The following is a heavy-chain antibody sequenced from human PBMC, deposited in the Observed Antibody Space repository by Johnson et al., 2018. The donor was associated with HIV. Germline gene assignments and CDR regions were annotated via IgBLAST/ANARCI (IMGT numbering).Heavy chain of an antibody. J-gene: IGHJ3*02. Sequence: QVQLVESGGGVVQPGRSLRLSCAASGFTFSSYAMHWVRQAPGKGLEWVAVISYDGSNKHEVDPVKGRFTISRENSKNTLYLQMNSLGAEDTAVYYCARACRDGYTCDAFDIWGQGTMVTVSS. CDR2: ISYDGSNK. D-gene: IGHD5-24*01. V-gene: IGHV3-30*04. CDR1: GFTFSSYA. CDR3: ARACRDGYTCDAFDI.